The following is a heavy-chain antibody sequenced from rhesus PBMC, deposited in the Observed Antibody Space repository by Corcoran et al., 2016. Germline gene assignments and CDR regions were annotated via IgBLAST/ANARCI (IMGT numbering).Heavy chain of an antibody. CDR1: GFSISTSGTG. J-gene: IGHJ4*01. V-gene: IGHV2-95*01. D-gene: IGHD6-43*01. Sequence: QVTLKESGPALVKPTQTLTLTCTFSGFSISTSGTGVGWIRQPPGKALEWLANIYWNDKKYYSTSLNSRLTISKDTSNNQVVLTMTNMDPVDTAIYYCARVRAAAKDYWGQGVLVTVSS. CDR3: ARVRAAAKDY. CDR2: IYWNDKK.